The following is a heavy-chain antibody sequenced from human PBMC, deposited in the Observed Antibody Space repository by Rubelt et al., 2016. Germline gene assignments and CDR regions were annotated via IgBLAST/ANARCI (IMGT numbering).Heavy chain of an antibody. J-gene: IGHJ3*02. CDR3: ARATNWNYAFDI. Sequence: QVQLVQSGAEVKKPGSSVKVSCKASGGTFSSYAISWVRQAPGQGLEWMGGIIPIFGTANYAQKVQGRVTITADESTSQAYMELSSLRSEDTAVYSCARATNWNYAFDIWGQGTMVTVSS. D-gene: IGHD1-7*01. CDR1: GGTFSSYA. V-gene: IGHV1-69*01. CDR2: IIPIFGTA.